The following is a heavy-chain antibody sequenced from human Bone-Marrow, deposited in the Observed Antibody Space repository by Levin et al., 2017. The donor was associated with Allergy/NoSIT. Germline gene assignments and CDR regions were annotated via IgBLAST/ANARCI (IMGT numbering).Heavy chain of an antibody. CDR2: SSGPGTNI. CDR3: TRDYRNGGMDV. V-gene: IGHV3-11*01. D-gene: IGHD1-1*01. J-gene: IGHJ6*02. Sequence: GESLKISCAASGFSLSAWYMNWIRQAPGKGLEWISYSSGPGTNIKYADSVKGRFTISRDNAKNSLYLQMNSLRGDDAAIYYCTRDYRNGGMDVWGQGTTVTVSS. CDR1: GFSLSAWY.